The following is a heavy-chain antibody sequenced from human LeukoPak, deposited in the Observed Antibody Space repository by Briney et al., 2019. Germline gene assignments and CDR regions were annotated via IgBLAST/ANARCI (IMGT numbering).Heavy chain of an antibody. D-gene: IGHD4-17*01. Sequence: ASVKVSCKVSGYTLTELSMHWVRQAPGKGLERMGGFDPEDGETIYAQKFQGRVTMTEDTSTDTAYMELSSLRSEDTAVYYCATVSSSLPGYGDYYYYGMDVWGQGTTVTVSS. CDR1: GYTLTELS. CDR2: FDPEDGET. J-gene: IGHJ6*02. V-gene: IGHV1-24*01. CDR3: ATVSSSLPGYGDYYYYGMDV.